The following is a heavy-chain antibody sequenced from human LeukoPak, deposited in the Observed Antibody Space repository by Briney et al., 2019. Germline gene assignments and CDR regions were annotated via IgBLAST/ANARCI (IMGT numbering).Heavy chain of an antibody. CDR2: INHSGST. Sequence: PSETLSLTCAVYGGSFSGYYWSWIRQLPGKGLEWIGEINHSGSTNYNPSLKSRVTISVDTSKNQFSLKLSSVTAADTAVYYCARGYCSSTSCYMLFDYWGQGTLVTVSS. D-gene: IGHD2-2*02. J-gene: IGHJ4*02. V-gene: IGHV4-34*01. CDR1: GGSFSGYY. CDR3: ARGYCSSTSCYMLFDY.